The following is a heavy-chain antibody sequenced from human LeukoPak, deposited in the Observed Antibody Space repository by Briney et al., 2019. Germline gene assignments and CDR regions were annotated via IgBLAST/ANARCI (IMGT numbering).Heavy chain of an antibody. CDR1: GYTFTSYA. CDR2: INAGHGNT. Sequence: GASVKVSCKASGYTFTSYAIQWVRQAPGQRLEWMGWINAGHGNTKYSQKFQGRVTMTEDTSTDTAYMELSSLRSEDTAVYYCATSGGDNGWFDPWGQGTLVTVSS. D-gene: IGHD2-21*01. J-gene: IGHJ5*02. V-gene: IGHV1-3*01. CDR3: ATSGGDNGWFDP.